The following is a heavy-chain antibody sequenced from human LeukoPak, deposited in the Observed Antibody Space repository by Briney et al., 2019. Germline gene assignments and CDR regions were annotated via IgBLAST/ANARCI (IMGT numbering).Heavy chain of an antibody. V-gene: IGHV3-30*02. Sequence: GGSLRLSCAAFGFTFSNYGMHWVRQAPGKGLECVALILYDGNNKYYADSVKGRFTISRDNSKNTLYLQMNSLRAGDTAVYYCAKDPGDRNYYDSSPLGYWGQGALVTVSS. J-gene: IGHJ4*02. CDR2: ILYDGNNK. CDR3: AKDPGDRNYYDSSPLGY. CDR1: GFTFSNYG. D-gene: IGHD3-22*01.